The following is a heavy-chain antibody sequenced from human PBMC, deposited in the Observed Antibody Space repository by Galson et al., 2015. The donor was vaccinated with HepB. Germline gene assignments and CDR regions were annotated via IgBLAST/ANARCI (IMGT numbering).Heavy chain of an antibody. D-gene: IGHD3-22*01. Sequence: SVKVSCKASGYTFTGYYMHWVRQAPGQGLEWMGRINPNSGGTNYAQKFQGRVTMTRDTSTSTVYMELSSLRSEDTAVYYCARARDDSSGYYYSGFDYWGQGTLVTVSS. CDR3: ARARDDSSGYYYSGFDY. J-gene: IGHJ4*02. V-gene: IGHV1-2*06. CDR2: INPNSGGT. CDR1: GYTFTGYY.